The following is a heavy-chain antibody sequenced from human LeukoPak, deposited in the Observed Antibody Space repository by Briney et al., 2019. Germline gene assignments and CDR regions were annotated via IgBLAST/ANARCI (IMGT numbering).Heavy chain of an antibody. CDR1: GFTFSSFE. V-gene: IGHV3-48*02. Sequence: GRSLRLSCAASGFTFSSFEMNWVRQAPGKGLEWISHFSSSSGNIYYADSVKGRFTISRDNAKSSLYLQMNSLRDEDTALYYCARDGFRYSSGWYFDLWGQGTLVTVSS. CDR3: ARDGFRYSSGWYFDL. D-gene: IGHD6-19*01. CDR2: FSSSSGNI. J-gene: IGHJ4*02.